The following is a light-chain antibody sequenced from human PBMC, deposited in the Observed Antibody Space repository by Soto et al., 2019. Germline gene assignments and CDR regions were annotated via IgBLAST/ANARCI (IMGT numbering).Light chain of an antibody. V-gene: IGKV3-20*01. J-gene: IGKJ2*01. CDR1: QSVSTRY. CDR3: HQSGSSPPAFT. Sequence: ESMLTQSPGTLSLSPRERATLSCRASQSVSTRYLAWYQQKPGQAPRLLIYGASLRATGIPDRFSGSGSGTDFTLTICRLEPEDVAVYYCHQSGSSPPAFTFGQGTKLEI. CDR2: GAS.